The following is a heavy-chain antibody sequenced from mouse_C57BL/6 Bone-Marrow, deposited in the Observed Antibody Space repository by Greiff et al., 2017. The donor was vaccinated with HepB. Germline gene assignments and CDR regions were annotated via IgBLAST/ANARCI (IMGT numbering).Heavy chain of an antibody. CDR2: IDPENGDT. CDR3: TTGYCNYWYFDV. J-gene: IGHJ1*03. Sequence: EVQLQQSGAELVRPGASVKLSCTASGFNIKDDYMHWVKQRPEQGLEWIGWIDPENGDTEYASKFQGKATITADTSSNTADLQLSSLTSEATAVYYCTTGYCNYWYFDVWGTGTTVTVSS. CDR1: GFNIKDDY. V-gene: IGHV14-4*01. D-gene: IGHD5-1-1*01.